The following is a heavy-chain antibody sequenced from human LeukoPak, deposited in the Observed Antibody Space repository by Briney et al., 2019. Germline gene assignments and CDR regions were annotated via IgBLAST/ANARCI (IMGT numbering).Heavy chain of an antibody. Sequence: SETLSLTCTVSGGSISSYYWSWIRQPPGKGLEWFGYIYYSGSTNYNPSLKSRVTISVDTSKTQFSLKLSSVTAADTAVYYCARAQAYYDSSGYYSPFDYWGQGTLVTVSS. CDR3: ARAQAYYDSSGYYSPFDY. V-gene: IGHV4-59*01. D-gene: IGHD3-22*01. CDR1: GGSISSYY. J-gene: IGHJ4*02. CDR2: IYYSGST.